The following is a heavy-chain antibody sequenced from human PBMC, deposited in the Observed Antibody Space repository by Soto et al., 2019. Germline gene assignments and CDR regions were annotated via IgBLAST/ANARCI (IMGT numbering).Heavy chain of an antibody. V-gene: IGHV3-53*01. D-gene: IGHD1-26*01. Sequence: GGSLRLSCAASGFTVSSNYMSWVRQAPGKGLEWVSVIYSGGSTYYADSVKGRFTISRDNSKNTLYLQMNSLRAEDTAVYYCARAPIVGATLAFDYWGQGTLVTVSS. CDR1: GFTVSSNY. CDR3: ARAPIVGATLAFDY. CDR2: IYSGGST. J-gene: IGHJ4*02.